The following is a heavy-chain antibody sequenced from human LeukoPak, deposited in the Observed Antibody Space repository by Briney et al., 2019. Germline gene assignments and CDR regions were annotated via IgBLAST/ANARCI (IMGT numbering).Heavy chain of an antibody. Sequence: GGSLRLSCAASELTLSSNYMSWIRQAPGRGLEWVSFIYSGGSTYYADSVRGRFIISRDNSKNTLYLQMNSLRAEDTAVYYCARRAGSYSHSYDYWGQGTLVTVSS. CDR3: ARRAGSYSHSYDY. D-gene: IGHD2-15*01. CDR2: IYSGGST. CDR1: ELTLSSNY. V-gene: IGHV3-53*01. J-gene: IGHJ4*02.